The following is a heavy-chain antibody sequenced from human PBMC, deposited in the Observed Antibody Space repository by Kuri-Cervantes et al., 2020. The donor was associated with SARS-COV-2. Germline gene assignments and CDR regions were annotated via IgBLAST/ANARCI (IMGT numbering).Heavy chain of an antibody. Sequence: GGSLRLSCKASGYTFTSYGISWVRQAPGQGLEWMGWISAYNGNTNYAQKLQGRVTMTTDTSTSTVYMELRSLRSDDTAVYYCAKDRDWNYGNWFDPWGQGTLVTVSS. D-gene: IGHD1-7*01. V-gene: IGHV1-18*01. CDR1: GYTFTSYG. CDR3: AKDRDWNYGNWFDP. J-gene: IGHJ5*02. CDR2: ISAYNGNT.